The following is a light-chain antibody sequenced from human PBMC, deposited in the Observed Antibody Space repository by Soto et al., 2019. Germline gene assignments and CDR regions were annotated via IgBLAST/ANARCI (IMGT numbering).Light chain of an antibody. CDR2: DAS. J-gene: IGKJ4*01. Sequence: DIPMTQSPSTLSASVGDRVTITCRASQSISSWLAWYQQKPGKAPKLLIYDASSLESGVPSRFSGSGSGTEFTLSISSLQPDDVATYYCQQYNSSPLTFGGGTKVEIK. V-gene: IGKV1-5*01. CDR1: QSISSW. CDR3: QQYNSSPLT.